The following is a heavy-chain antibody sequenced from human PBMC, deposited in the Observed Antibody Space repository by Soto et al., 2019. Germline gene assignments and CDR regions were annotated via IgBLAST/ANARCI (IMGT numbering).Heavy chain of an antibody. CDR3: AKAPNFDWLSHFDY. V-gene: IGHV3-30*18. J-gene: IGHJ4*02. D-gene: IGHD3-9*01. Sequence: QVKLVESGGAVVQPGGSLRLSCEASGWTFSNYGMHWVRQAPGKGLEWVAVISYDGSNKYYADSVKGRFTISRDNSKNTLYLQMNRLRAEDTAVYYCAKAPNFDWLSHFDYWGQGTLVTVSS. CDR2: ISYDGSNK. CDR1: GWTFSNYG.